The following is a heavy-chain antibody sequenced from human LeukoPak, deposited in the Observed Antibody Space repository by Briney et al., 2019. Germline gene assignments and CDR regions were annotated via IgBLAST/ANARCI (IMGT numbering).Heavy chain of an antibody. V-gene: IGHV1-2*06. CDR3: ARGDGGTTDY. CDR2: INPNSGGT. Sequence: ASVKVSCKASGYTFTGYYMHWVRQAPGHGREWVGRINPNSGGTNYAQTFQGRVTMTRDTSISTAYMELSRLRSDEKAVYYCARGDGGTTDYWGQGTLVTVSS. D-gene: IGHD1-26*01. J-gene: IGHJ4*02. CDR1: GYTFTGYY.